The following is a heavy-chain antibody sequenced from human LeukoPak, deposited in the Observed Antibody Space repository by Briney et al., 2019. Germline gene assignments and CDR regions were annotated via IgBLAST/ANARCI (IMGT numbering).Heavy chain of an antibody. V-gene: IGHV4-59*01. CDR2: IYYSGST. CDR1: GGSISSYY. J-gene: IGHJ4*02. Sequence: YPSETLSLTCTVSGGSISSYYWSWIRQPPGKGLKWIGYIYYSGSTNYNPSLKSRVTISVDTSKNQFSLKLSSVTAADTAVYYCAREASMAAAVDYWGQGTLVTVSS. D-gene: IGHD6-13*01. CDR3: AREASMAAAVDY.